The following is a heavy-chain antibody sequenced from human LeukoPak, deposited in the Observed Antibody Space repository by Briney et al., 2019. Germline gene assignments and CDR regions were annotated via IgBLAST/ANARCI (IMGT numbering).Heavy chain of an antibody. V-gene: IGHV3-74*01. CDR1: GFTFSSYW. D-gene: IGHD4-23*01. CDR3: ARGRPHGNDY. CDR2: IASDGSST. Sequence: GGSLRLSCAASGFTFSSYWMNWVRQAPGKGLVWVSRIASDGSSTTYADSVKGRLSISRDNAKNTLYLQMNSLRVEDTAVYYCARGRPHGNDYWGQGTLVTVSS. J-gene: IGHJ4*02.